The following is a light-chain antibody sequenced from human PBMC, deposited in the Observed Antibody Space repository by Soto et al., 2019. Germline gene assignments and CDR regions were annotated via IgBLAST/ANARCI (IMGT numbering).Light chain of an antibody. CDR2: GAS. J-gene: IGKJ4*01. CDR3: QQRSNWPPLT. Sequence: DIVLTQSPGTLSLSPGERATLSCRASQSVSSSYLAWYLQKPGQAPRLLIYGASSRATGIPARFSGSGSGTDFTLTISSLEPEDFAVYYCQQRSNWPPLTFGGGTKVDIK. V-gene: IGKV3D-20*02. CDR1: QSVSSSY.